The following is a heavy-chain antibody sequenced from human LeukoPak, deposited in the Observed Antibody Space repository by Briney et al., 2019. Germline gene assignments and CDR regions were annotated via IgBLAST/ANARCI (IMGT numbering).Heavy chain of an antibody. V-gene: IGHV4-34*01. Sequence: SETLSLTCAVYVGSFSGYYWSWIRQPPGKGLEWIGEINHSGSTNYNSSLKSRVTISVDTSKNQFSLKLSSVTAADTAVYYCARVYYGSGSHCCHMDVWGKGTTITVS. J-gene: IGHJ6*03. CDR2: INHSGST. CDR1: VGSFSGYY. D-gene: IGHD3-10*01. CDR3: ARVYYGSGSHCCHMDV.